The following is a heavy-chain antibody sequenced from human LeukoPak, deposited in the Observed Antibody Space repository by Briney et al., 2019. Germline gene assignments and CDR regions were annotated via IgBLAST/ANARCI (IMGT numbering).Heavy chain of an antibody. J-gene: IGHJ3*02. CDR1: GGSFSGYY. V-gene: IGHV4-34*01. CDR3: ARMRDNWNVCVFDI. CDR2: INHSGSI. Sequence: SETLSLTCAVFGGSFSGYYWSWIRQPPGKGLEWIGEINHSGSINYNSSLKSRVTISVDTSKIQFSLKLSSVTATDTAVYYCARMRDNWNVCVFDIWGQGTMVTVSS. D-gene: IGHD1-1*01.